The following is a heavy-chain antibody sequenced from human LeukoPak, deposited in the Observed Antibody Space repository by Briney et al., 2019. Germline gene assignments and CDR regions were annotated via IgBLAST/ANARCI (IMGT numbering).Heavy chain of an antibody. D-gene: IGHD3-10*01. CDR2: VYYSGST. CDR3: ARLYYYNDGGLYFGPEGFDL. CDR1: GGSISSYY. V-gene: IGHV4-59*01. Sequence: SETLSLTCTVSGGSISSYYWSWIRQPPGKGLEWIGYVYYSGSTNYNPSLKSRVTISVDTSKNQFSLKLSSVTAADTAVYYCARLYYYNDGGLYFGPEGFDLWGQGTRVTVSS. J-gene: IGHJ3*01.